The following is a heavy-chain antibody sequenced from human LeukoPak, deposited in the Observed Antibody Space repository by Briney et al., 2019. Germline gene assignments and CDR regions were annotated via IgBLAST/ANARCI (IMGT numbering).Heavy chain of an antibody. J-gene: IGHJ6*03. Sequence: GASVKVSCKASGYTFTGYYMHWVRQAPGQGLEWIGWINPNSGGTNYAQKFQGRVTMTRDTSISTAYMELSRLRSDDTAVYYCARGYCSSTGCPPYYYYYMDVWGKGTTVTVSS. CDR1: GYTFTGYY. D-gene: IGHD2-2*01. CDR3: ARGYCSSTGCPPYYYYYMDV. V-gene: IGHV1-2*02. CDR2: INPNSGGT.